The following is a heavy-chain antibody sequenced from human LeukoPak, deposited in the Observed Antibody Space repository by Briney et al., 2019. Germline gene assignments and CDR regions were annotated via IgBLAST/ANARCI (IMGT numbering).Heavy chain of an antibody. CDR2: IYTSGST. CDR3: ARGDYDFWSGYPWGGMDV. J-gene: IGHJ6*02. Sequence: SETLSLTCTVSGGSISSGNYYWSWVRQPAGKGLEWIGRIYTSGSTNYNPSLKSRVTISVDTSKNQFSLKLSSVTAADTAVYYCARGDYDFWSGYPWGGMDVWGQGTTVTVSS. CDR1: GGSISSGNYY. V-gene: IGHV4-61*02. D-gene: IGHD3-3*01.